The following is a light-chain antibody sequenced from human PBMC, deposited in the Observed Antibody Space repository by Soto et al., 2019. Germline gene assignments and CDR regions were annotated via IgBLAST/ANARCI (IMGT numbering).Light chain of an antibody. V-gene: IGLV2-14*03. CDR2: DVT. CDR3: SSYTTSSTL. CDR1: SSDIGANNY. J-gene: IGLJ2*01. Sequence: QSALTQPASVSGSPGQSITISCTGTSSDIGANNYVSWYQQHPGKAPKLMIYDVTNRPSGVSKRFSGSKSGNTASLTISGLQAEDEADYYCSSYTTSSTLFGGGTKLTVL.